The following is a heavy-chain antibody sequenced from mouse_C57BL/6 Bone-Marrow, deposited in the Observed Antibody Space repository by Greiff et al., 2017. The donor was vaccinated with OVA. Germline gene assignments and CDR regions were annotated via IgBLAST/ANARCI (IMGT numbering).Heavy chain of an antibody. Sequence: QVQLKQSGAELARPGASVKLSCKASGYTFTSYGISWVKQRTGQGLEWIGEIYPRSGNTYYNEKFKGKAPLPADKSSSTASMELRSLTSEDSAVYFCAREGGIYYYGSSYWYFDVWGTGTTVTVSS. CDR1: GYTFTSYG. J-gene: IGHJ1*03. CDR3: AREGGIYYYGSSYWYFDV. V-gene: IGHV1-81*01. D-gene: IGHD1-1*01. CDR2: IYPRSGNT.